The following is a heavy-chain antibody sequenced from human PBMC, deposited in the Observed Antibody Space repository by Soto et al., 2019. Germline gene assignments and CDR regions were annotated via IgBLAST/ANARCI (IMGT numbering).Heavy chain of an antibody. V-gene: IGHV4-34*01. CDR2: INHSGST. D-gene: IGHD2-2*01. Sequence: PSETLSLTCAVYGGSFSGYYWSWIRQPPGKGLEWIGEINHSGSTNYNPSLKSRVTISVDTSKNQFSLKLSSVTAADTAVYYCARDFGVPAASIVNLFDPWGQGTLVTVS. CDR3: ARDFGVPAASIVNLFDP. CDR1: GGSFSGYY. J-gene: IGHJ5*02.